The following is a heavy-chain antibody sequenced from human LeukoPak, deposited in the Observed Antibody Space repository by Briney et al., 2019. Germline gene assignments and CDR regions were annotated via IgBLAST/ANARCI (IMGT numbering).Heavy chain of an antibody. CDR2: IYYSGST. D-gene: IGHD6-19*01. CDR3: ARESLAWGSGWAYYYYYGMDV. Sequence: PSETLSLTCTVSGGSISSYYWSWIRQPPGKGLEWIGYIYYSGSTNYNPSLKSRVTISVDTSKNQFSLKLSTVTAADTAVYYCARESLAWGSGWAYYYYYGMDVWGQGTTVTVSS. V-gene: IGHV4-59*01. J-gene: IGHJ6*02. CDR1: GGSISSYY.